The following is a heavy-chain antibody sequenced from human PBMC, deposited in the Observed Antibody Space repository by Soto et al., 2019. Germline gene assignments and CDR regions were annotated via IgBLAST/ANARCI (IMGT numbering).Heavy chain of an antibody. CDR3: ARHRNEGYSRGLRGSWFDY. Sequence: PSETLSLTCTVSGGSISSYYRSWIRQPPGKGLEWIGYIYYSGSTNYNPSLKSRVTISVDTSKNQFSLKLSSVTAADTAVYYCARHRNEGYSRGLRGSWFDYWGQGTLVTVSS. V-gene: IGHV4-59*08. J-gene: IGHJ4*02. D-gene: IGHD6-19*01. CDR1: GGSISSYY. CDR2: IYYSGST.